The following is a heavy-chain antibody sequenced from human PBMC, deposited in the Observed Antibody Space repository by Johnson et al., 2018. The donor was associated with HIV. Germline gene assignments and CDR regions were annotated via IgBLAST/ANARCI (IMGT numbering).Heavy chain of an antibody. D-gene: IGHD3-10*01. V-gene: IGHV3-30*04. Sequence: QVQLVESGGGVVQPGRSPRLSCAASGFTFTNYAMHWVRQAPGKGLEWVAVISYDGTSQYPADSEKGRFTISRDNSKNTLYLQLNSLSAEDTAVYYCARQYYGSGTDAFDIWGQGTMVTVSS. CDR2: ISYDGTSQ. CDR1: GFTFTNYA. CDR3: ARQYYGSGTDAFDI. J-gene: IGHJ3*02.